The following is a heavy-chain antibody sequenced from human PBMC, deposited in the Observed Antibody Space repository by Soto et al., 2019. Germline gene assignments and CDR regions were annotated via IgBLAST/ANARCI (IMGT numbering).Heavy chain of an antibody. D-gene: IGHD3-10*01. CDR1: GFTFSSYA. CDR3: AKWLNYYGSGSYYDY. V-gene: IGHV3-23*01. J-gene: IGHJ4*02. Sequence: GGSLRLSCAASGFTFSSYAMSWVRQAPGKGLEWVSAISGSGGSTYYADSVKGRFTISRDNSKNTLYLQMNSLRAEETAVYYCAKWLNYYGSGSYYDYWGQGTLVTVSS. CDR2: ISGSGGST.